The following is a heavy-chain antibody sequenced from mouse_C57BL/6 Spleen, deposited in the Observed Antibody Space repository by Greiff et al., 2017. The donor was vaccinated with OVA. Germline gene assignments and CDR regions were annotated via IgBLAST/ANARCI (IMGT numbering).Heavy chain of an antibody. J-gene: IGHJ2*01. V-gene: IGHV1-85*01. CDR3: ARGDDGYYVTYFDY. Sequence: VQLQESGPELVKPVASVKLSCKASGYTFTSYDINWVKQRPGQGLEWIGWIYPRDGSTKYNEKFKGKATLTVDTSSSTAYMELHSLTSEDSAVYFCARGDDGYYVTYFDYWGKGTTLTVS. D-gene: IGHD2-3*01. CDR2: IYPRDGST. CDR1: GYTFTSYD.